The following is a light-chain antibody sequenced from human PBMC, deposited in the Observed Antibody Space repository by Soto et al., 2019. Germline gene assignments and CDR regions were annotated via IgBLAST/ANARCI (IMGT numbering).Light chain of an antibody. V-gene: IGKV3D-15*01. CDR2: GAS. Sequence: IVMTQSPVTLSVSPGERATLSCRARQIFISNSAWYQQNPGQAPMLLIYGASTSANGIPARFSGSGSGTEFTLTISSRQSEYFAIYFCQQYNDWPFTFGPGTKVDI. CDR1: QIFISN. J-gene: IGKJ3*01. CDR3: QQYNDWPFT.